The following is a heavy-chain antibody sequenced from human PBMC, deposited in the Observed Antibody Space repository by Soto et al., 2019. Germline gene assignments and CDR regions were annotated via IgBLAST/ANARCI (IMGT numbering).Heavy chain of an antibody. CDR2: ISGSGDDT. CDR1: GFTFSSYA. J-gene: IGHJ4*02. Sequence: GGSLRLSCAASGFTFSSYARTWVRQAPGKGLEWVSGISGSGDDTYYTDSVKGRFTISRDNSKNTLYVHMNSLRAEDTAVYYCARAQPTYSSSYFDYWGQGTLVT. V-gene: IGHV3-23*01. CDR3: ARAQPTYSSSYFDY. D-gene: IGHD3-22*01.